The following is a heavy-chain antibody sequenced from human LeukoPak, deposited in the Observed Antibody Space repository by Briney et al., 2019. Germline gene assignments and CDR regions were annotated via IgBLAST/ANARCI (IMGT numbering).Heavy chain of an antibody. CDR1: GGSISSGDYY. CDR3: AREAIRQWLVRGIDY. CDR2: IYYSGST. D-gene: IGHD6-19*01. J-gene: IGHJ4*02. Sequence: SQTLSLTCTVSGGSISSGDYYWSWICQPPGKGLEWIGYIYYSGSTYYNPSLKSRVTISVDTSKNQFSLKLSSVTAADTAVYYCAREAIRQWLVRGIDYWGQGTLVTVSS. V-gene: IGHV4-30-4*01.